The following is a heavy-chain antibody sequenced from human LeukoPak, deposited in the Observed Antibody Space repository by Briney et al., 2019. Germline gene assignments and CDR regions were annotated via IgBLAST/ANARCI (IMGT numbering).Heavy chain of an antibody. J-gene: IGHJ5*02. V-gene: IGHV3-7*01. Sequence: HAGGSLRLSCAASGFSFSNYWMSWVRQAPGKGLEWVANIKQDGSEKNCVDSVKGRFTISRDNAKNSLYLQMNRLRGEDTAVYYCARERGSGSYYPFDPWGQGTLVTVSS. CDR1: GFSFSNYW. CDR2: IKQDGSEK. CDR3: ARERGSGSYYPFDP. D-gene: IGHD3-10*01.